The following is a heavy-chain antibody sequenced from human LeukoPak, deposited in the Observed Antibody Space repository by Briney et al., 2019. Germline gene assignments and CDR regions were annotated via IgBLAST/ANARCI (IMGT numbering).Heavy chain of an antibody. Sequence: GGSLRLSCVASGFTFSRYAMHWVRRAPGKGLEWVAFISYDGTIKYYADSVKGRFTISRDNSRNTLFLQVNSLRAEDTAVYYCARAERNAGVFDYWGQGTLVTVSS. CDR1: GFTFSRYA. CDR3: ARAERNAGVFDY. D-gene: IGHD3-3*01. J-gene: IGHJ4*02. CDR2: ISYDGTIK. V-gene: IGHV3-30-3*01.